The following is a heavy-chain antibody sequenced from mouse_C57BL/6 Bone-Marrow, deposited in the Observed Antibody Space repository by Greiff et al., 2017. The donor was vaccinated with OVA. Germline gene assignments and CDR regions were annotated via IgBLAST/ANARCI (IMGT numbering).Heavy chain of an antibody. D-gene: IGHD3-2*02. V-gene: IGHV1-55*01. Sequence: VQLQQPGAELVKPGASVKMSCKASGYTFTSYWITWVKQRPGQGLEWIGDIYPGSGSTNYNEKFKSKATLTVDTSSSTAYMQLSSLTSEDSAVYYCARYGLPETAQATWYAMDYWGQGTSVTVSS. CDR3: ARYGLPETAQATWYAMDY. CDR1: GYTFTSYW. J-gene: IGHJ4*01. CDR2: IYPGSGST.